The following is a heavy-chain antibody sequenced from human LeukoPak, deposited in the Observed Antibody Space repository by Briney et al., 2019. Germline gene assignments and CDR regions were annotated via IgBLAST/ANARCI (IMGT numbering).Heavy chain of an antibody. J-gene: IGHJ4*02. CDR1: GFTFISNW. V-gene: IGHV3-7*01. Sequence: GGSLRLSCPPSGFTFISNWWTWFGHPPGRGLGGLANIKQDGSEKYYVDSVKGRFTISRDNAKNSLYLQMNSLRAEDTAVYYCARDTGGGYSCYDCWGQGTLVTVSS. CDR3: ARDTGGGYSCYDC. D-gene: IGHD5-18*01. CDR2: IKQDGSEK.